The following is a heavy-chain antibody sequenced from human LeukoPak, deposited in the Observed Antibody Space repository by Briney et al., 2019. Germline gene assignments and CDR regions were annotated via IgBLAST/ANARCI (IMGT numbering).Heavy chain of an antibody. CDR2: TYYRSKWDN. Sequence: SQTLPLTCAISGDSVSSNSSDWNCITQSPSRGLEWLGRTYYRSKWDNDYAVAVKSRITINPDTSKNQFSLQLNSVTPEDTAVYYCARYGDGWFDPWGQGTLVTVSS. V-gene: IGHV6-1*01. D-gene: IGHD4-17*01. CDR1: GDSVSSNSSD. J-gene: IGHJ5*02. CDR3: ARYGDGWFDP.